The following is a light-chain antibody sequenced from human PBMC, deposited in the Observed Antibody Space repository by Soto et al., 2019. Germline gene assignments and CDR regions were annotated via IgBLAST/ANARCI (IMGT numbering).Light chain of an antibody. CDR1: QGIGDD. CDR2: AAS. CDR3: LQHNTYPWT. Sequence: DIQMTQSPSSLSASVGDRVIITCRASQGIGDDLGWYQQKPGKAPKRLIHAASSLQSGAPSRFSGRGSGTDFTLTISSLQPDDFASYYCLQHNTYPWTFGPGTKVEVK. J-gene: IGKJ1*01. V-gene: IGKV1-17*01.